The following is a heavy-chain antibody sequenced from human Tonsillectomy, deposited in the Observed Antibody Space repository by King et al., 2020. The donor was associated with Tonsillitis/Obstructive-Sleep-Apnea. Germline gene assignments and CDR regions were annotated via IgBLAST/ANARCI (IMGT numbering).Heavy chain of an antibody. Sequence: VQLVESGAEVKKPGESLKISCTGSGSIFTSYWIGWVRQLPGKGLEWMGIIYPGDSDTRYSPSFQGHVTISADKSIITAYLQWSSLKASDTAMYYCASGRGVVTHYGYDYWGQGTLVTVSA. J-gene: IGHJ4*02. CDR1: GSIFTSYW. CDR3: ASGRGVVTHYGYDY. D-gene: IGHD3-3*01. V-gene: IGHV5-51*01. CDR2: IYPGDSDT.